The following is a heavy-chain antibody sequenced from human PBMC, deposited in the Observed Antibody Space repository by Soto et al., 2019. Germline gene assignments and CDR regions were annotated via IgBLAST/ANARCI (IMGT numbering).Heavy chain of an antibody. D-gene: IGHD4-4*01. CDR3: GRGAHYINGFDP. CDR1: GFTCSSYS. J-gene: IGHJ5*02. Sequence: GGSLRLSCAASGFTCSSYSMNLVRQAPGKGLEWVSYISSSSSTIYYADSVKGRFTISRGNAKNSLYLQMNSLRDEDTAVYYWGRGAHYINGFDPGGQEPLVTVSS. CDR2: ISSSSSTI. V-gene: IGHV3-48*02.